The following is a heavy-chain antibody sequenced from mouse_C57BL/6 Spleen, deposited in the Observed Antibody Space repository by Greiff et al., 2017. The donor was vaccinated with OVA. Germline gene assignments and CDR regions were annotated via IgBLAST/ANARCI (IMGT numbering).Heavy chain of an antibody. D-gene: IGHD1-1*01. CDR3: ARFSTVVAGDFDY. CDR2: IDPSDSYT. J-gene: IGHJ2*01. CDR1: GYTFTSYW. V-gene: IGHV1-50*01. Sequence: QVQLQQPGAELVKPGASVKLSCKASGYTFTSYWMQWVKQRPGQGLEWIGEIDPSDSYTNYNQKFKGKATLTVDPSSSTAYMQLSSLTSEDSAVYYCARFSTVVAGDFDYWGQGTTLTVSS.